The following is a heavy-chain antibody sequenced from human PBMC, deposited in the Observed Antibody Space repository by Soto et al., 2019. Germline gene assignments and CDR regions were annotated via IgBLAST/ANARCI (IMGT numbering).Heavy chain of an antibody. CDR3: AREEPGPFDY. V-gene: IGHV3-74*01. CDR2: INNDGRRT. CDR1: GFTFNTYR. Sequence: PGGSLRLSCAASGFTFNTYRMHWVRQAPGKGLVWVSRINNDGRRTNYADSVKGRFTISRDNAKNSLYLQMNSLRAEDTAVYYCAREEPGPFDYWGQGTLVTVSS. J-gene: IGHJ4*02.